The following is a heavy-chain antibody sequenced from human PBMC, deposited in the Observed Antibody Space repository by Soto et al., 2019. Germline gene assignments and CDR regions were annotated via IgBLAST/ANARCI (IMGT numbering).Heavy chain of an antibody. V-gene: IGHV1-69*08. D-gene: IGHD2-2*01. CDR1: GGTFSSYT. J-gene: IGHJ6*02. CDR3: ARDVQVVPAPNYYYYGMDV. CDR2: IIPILGIA. Sequence: QVQLVQSGAEVKKPGSSVKVSCKASGGTFSSYTISWVRQAPGQGLEWMGRIIPILGIANYAQKFQGRVTITADKHTRTAYMERSRLRSEDTDVYYCARDVQVVPAPNYYYYGMDVWGQGTTVTVSS.